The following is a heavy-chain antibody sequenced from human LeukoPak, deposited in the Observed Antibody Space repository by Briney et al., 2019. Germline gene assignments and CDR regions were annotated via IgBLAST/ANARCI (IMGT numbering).Heavy chain of an antibody. Sequence: GRSLRLSCAASGFTFSSYGMHWVSQAPGKGLEWVAVISYDGSNKYYADSVKGRFTISRDNSKNTLYLQVNSLRAEDTAVYYRAKLPYQGPDDAFDIWGQGTMVTVSS. CDR1: GFTFSSYG. V-gene: IGHV3-30*18. CDR2: ISYDGSNK. D-gene: IGHD2-2*01. J-gene: IGHJ3*02. CDR3: AKLPYQGPDDAFDI.